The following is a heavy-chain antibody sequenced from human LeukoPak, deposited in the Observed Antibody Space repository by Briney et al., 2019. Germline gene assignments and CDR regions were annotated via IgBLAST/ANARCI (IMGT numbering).Heavy chain of an antibody. D-gene: IGHD6-13*01. CDR3: AREAPYLYSSSWYGAFDI. CDR1: GFTFSSYA. J-gene: IGHJ3*02. V-gene: IGHV3-30-3*01. Sequence: PGRSLRLSCAASGFTFSSYAMHWVRQAPGKGLEWVAVISYDGSNKYYADSVKGRFTISRDNSKNTLYLQMNSLRAEDTAVYYCAREAPYLYSSSWYGAFDIWGQGTMVTVSS. CDR2: ISYDGSNK.